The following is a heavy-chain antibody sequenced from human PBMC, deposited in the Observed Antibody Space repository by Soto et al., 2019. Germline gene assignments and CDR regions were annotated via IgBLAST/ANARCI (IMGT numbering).Heavy chain of an antibody. CDR3: ARSAQEHIAVAGSRTAPAWFDP. CDR1: GYTFTSYY. V-gene: IGHV1-46*01. Sequence: GSSVKVSCKASGYTFTSYYMHWVRQAPGQGLEWMGIINPSGGSTSYAQQFQGRVTLTADESTSTAYMELSSLRSEDTAVYYCARSAQEHIAVAGSRTAPAWFDPWGQGTLVTVSS. D-gene: IGHD6-19*01. CDR2: INPSGGST. J-gene: IGHJ5*02.